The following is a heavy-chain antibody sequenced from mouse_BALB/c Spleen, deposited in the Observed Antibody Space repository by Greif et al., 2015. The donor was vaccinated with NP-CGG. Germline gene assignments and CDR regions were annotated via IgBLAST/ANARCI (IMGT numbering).Heavy chain of an antibody. V-gene: IGHV14-3*02. D-gene: IGHD2-14*01. CDR3: ARSGVRRGYAMDY. J-gene: IGHJ4*01. CDR1: GFNIKDTY. CDR2: IDPANGNT. Sequence: EVQGVESGAELVKPGASVKLSCTASGFNIKDTYMHWVKQRPEQGLEWIGRIDPANGNTKYDPKFQGKATITADTSSNTAYLQLSSLTSEDTAVYYCARSGVRRGYAMDYWGQGTSVTVSS.